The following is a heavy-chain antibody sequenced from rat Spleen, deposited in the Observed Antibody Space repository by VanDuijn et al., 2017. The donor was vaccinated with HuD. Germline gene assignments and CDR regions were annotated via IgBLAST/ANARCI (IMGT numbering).Heavy chain of an antibody. V-gene: IGHV3-4*01. CDR1: GYTITSGY. CDR3: ARYYYSSYIY. Sequence: EIQLQESGPGLVKPSQSLSLTCSVTGYTITSGYDWSWIRKFPGNKMEWMGYISYSGSTNYNPSLKSRISITRDTSKNQFFLQLNSVITVDTATYYCARYYYSSYIYWGQGVMVTVSS. D-gene: IGHD1-2*01. CDR2: ISYSGST. J-gene: IGHJ2*01.